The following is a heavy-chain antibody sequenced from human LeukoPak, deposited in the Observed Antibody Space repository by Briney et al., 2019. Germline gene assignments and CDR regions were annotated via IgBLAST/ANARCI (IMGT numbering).Heavy chain of an antibody. CDR3: ARAEYSSSWYNYYYYGMDV. Sequence: ASVKVSCKASGYTCTSYDIHWVRQATGQGLEWMGWMNPNRGNTGYAQKFQGRVTMTRNTSISTAYMELSSLRSEDTAGYYCARAEYSSSWYNYYYYGMDVWGQGTTVTVSS. V-gene: IGHV1-8*01. CDR1: GYTCTSYD. CDR2: MNPNRGNT. J-gene: IGHJ6*02. D-gene: IGHD6-13*01.